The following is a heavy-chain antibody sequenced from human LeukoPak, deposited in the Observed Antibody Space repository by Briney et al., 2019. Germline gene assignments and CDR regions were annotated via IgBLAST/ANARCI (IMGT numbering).Heavy chain of an antibody. D-gene: IGHD3-10*01. CDR2: IIPILGIE. V-gene: IGHV1-69*04. CDR1: GGTFSSYA. CDR3: ATWDYGSGSYYGPKYYYYYYGMDV. Sequence: ASVKVSCKASGGTFSSYAISWVRQAPGQGLEWMGRIIPILGIENYAQKFQGRVTITADKSTSTAYMELSSLRSEDTAVYYCATWDYGSGSYYGPKYYYYYYGMDVWGQGTTVTVSS. J-gene: IGHJ6*02.